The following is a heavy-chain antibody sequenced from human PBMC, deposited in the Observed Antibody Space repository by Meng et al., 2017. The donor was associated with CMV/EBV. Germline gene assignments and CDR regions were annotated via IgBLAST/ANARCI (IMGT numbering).Heavy chain of an antibody. CDR3: ARFDNWKACFDY. Sequence: GSLRLSCAVYGGSFSGYYWCWIRQPPGKGLEWIGEINHSGSTNYNPSLKSRVTISVDTSKNQFSLKLSSVTAADTAVYYCARFDNWKACFDYWGQGTLVTVSS. V-gene: IGHV4-34*01. J-gene: IGHJ4*02. D-gene: IGHD1-20*01. CDR1: GGSFSGYY. CDR2: INHSGST.